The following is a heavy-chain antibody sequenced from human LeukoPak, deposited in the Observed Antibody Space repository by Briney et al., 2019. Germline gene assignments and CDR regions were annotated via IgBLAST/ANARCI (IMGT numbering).Heavy chain of an antibody. CDR1: GFTFNTYA. J-gene: IGHJ4*02. V-gene: IGHV3-23*01. D-gene: IGHD5-18*01. CDR2: VDGSGGSP. CDR3: VKARGYGCNRGLGNFDY. Sequence: GGSLRLSCAASGFTFNTYAMNWVRQAPGKGLEWVSTVDGSGGSPYYADSVRGRFAISRDNSENTLYLQINSLRAEDTAVYFCVKARGYGCNRGLGNFDYWGQGVLVTVSS.